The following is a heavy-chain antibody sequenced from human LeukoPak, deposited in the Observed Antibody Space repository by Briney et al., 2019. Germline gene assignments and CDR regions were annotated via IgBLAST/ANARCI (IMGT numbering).Heavy chain of an antibody. Sequence: PSETLSLTCTVSGSSISSYYWSWIRQPAGEGLEWIGRIHSSGSTNYNPSLRSRVTMSVDTSKNHFSLKLSSLTAADTAVYYCARGGNYGDSWGQGTLVTVSS. CDR1: GSSISSYY. CDR2: IHSSGST. J-gene: IGHJ4*02. D-gene: IGHD1-7*01. V-gene: IGHV4-4*07. CDR3: ARGGNYGDS.